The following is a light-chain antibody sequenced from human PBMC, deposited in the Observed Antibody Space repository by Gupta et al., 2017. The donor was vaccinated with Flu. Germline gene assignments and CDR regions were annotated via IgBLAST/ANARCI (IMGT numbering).Light chain of an antibody. CDR3: RQGTHWPYFT. V-gene: IGKV2-30*01. J-gene: IGKJ3*01. Sequence: DVVMTQSPLSLPVTLGQPATISCRSSQSLVYSNGKTYLNWFQQRPGQAPRRLIYKVSTRDSGVPDRFSGSGSGTDFTLKISRGEAEDVGVYYCRQGTHWPYFTFGHGTKVDIK. CDR2: KVS. CDR1: QSLVYSNGKTY.